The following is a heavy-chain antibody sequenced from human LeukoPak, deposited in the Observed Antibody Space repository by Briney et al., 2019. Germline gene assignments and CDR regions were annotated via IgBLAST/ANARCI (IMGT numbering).Heavy chain of an antibody. CDR1: GGSISSYY. D-gene: IGHD1-7*01. CDR3: AREWNYVIDS. CDR2: IYYSGST. V-gene: IGHV4-59*01. Sequence: SETLSLTCTVSGGSISSYYWSWIRQPPGKGLEWIGYIYYSGSTTYNPSLKSRVTISVDTSKDQFSVKLSSVTAADTAVYYCAREWNYVIDSWGQGTLVTVSS. J-gene: IGHJ5*01.